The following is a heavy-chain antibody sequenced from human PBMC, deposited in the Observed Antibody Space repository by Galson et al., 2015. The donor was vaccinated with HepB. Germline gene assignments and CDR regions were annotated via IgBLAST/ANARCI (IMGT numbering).Heavy chain of an antibody. CDR3: ARDSPNPNDAFDI. J-gene: IGHJ3*02. CDR2: IYTSGST. V-gene: IGHV4-61*02. Sequence: TLSLTCTVSGGSISSGSYYWSWIRQPAGKGLEWIGRIYTSGSTNYNPSLKSRVTMSVDTSKNQFSLKLSSVTAADTAVYYCARDSPNPNDAFDIWGQGTMVTVSS. CDR1: GGSISSGSYY.